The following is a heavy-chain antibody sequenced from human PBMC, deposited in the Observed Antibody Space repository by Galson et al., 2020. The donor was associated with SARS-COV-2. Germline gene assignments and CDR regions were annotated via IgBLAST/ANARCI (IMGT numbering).Heavy chain of an antibody. CDR3: ARGTYEILTGYGADDALDI. CDR2: INPNSGCT. V-gene: IGHV1-2*02. J-gene: IGHJ3*02. CDR1: GYTFTGYY. D-gene: IGHD3-9*01. Sequence: ASVTVSCQASGYTFTGYYMHWVRQAPGQGLAWMGWINPNSGCTNYAQKFQGRVTMTRDTSISTAYMELSRLRSDDTAVYYCARGTYEILTGYGADDALDIWGQGTMVTVSS.